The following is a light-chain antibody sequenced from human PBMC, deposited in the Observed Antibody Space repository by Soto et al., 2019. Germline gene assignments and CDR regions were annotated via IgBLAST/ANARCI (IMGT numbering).Light chain of an antibody. CDR1: NIGSKS. Sequence: SSELTQPPSVSVAPGKTARITCGGNNIGSKSVHWYQQKPGQAPVLVIYYDSDRPSGIPERFSGSNSGNTATLTISRVEAGDEADYYCQVWDSSSDHPVFGGGTQRTVL. V-gene: IGLV3-21*04. CDR2: YDS. J-gene: IGLJ3*02. CDR3: QVWDSSSDHPV.